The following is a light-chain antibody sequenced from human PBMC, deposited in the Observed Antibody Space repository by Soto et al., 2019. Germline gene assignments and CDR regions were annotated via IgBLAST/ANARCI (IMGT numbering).Light chain of an antibody. CDR2: DVN. J-gene: IGLJ1*01. CDR1: SSDVGGYNY. CDR3: ASFAGGTYV. Sequence: QSALTQPRSVSGSPGQSVTISCTGTSSDVGGYNYVSWYQQHPGKAPKLMVYDVNRRPPGVPDRFFGSKSGNTASLTVSGLQAEDEADYYCASFAGGTYVFGTGTKVTVL. V-gene: IGLV2-11*01.